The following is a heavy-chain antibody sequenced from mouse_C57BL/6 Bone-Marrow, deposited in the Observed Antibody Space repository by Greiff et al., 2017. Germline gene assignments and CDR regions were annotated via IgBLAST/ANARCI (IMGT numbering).Heavy chain of an antibody. J-gene: IGHJ3*01. CDR2: ISYDGSN. CDR1: GYSITSGYY. V-gene: IGHV3-6*01. D-gene: IGHD3-2*02. Sequence: EVHLVESGPGLLKPSQSLSLTCSVTGYSITSGYYWNWIRQFPGNKLEWMGYISYDGSNNYNPSLKNRISITRDTSKNQFFLKLNSVTTEDTATYYCARDSSGYGFAYWGQGTLVTVSA. CDR3: ARDSSGYGFAY.